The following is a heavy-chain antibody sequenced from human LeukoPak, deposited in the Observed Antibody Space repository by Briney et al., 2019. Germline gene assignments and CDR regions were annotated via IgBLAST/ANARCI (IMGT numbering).Heavy chain of an antibody. CDR2: IIPIFGTA. J-gene: IGHJ3*02. Sequence: VASVKVSCKASGGTFSSYAISWVRQAPGQGLEWMGEIIPIFGTANYAQKFQGRVTITTDESTSTAYMELSSLRSEDTAVYYSARDSSDYYGSGYAFDIWGQGTMVTVSS. CDR1: GGTFSSYA. CDR3: ARDSSDYYGSGYAFDI. V-gene: IGHV1-69*05. D-gene: IGHD3-10*01.